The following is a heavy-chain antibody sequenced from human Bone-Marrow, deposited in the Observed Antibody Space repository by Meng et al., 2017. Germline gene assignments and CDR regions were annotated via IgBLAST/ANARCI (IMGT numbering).Heavy chain of an antibody. CDR2: IKQDGSEK. D-gene: IGHD5-24*01. V-gene: IGHV3-7*01. Sequence: GESLKISCAASGFTFSSYWMSWVRQAPGKGLEWVANIKQDGSEKYYVDSVKGRFTISRDNAKNSLYLQMSSLRAEDTAVYYCARGGDGYRWGQGTLVTVSS. CDR1: GFTFSSYW. J-gene: IGHJ5*02. CDR3: ARGGDGYR.